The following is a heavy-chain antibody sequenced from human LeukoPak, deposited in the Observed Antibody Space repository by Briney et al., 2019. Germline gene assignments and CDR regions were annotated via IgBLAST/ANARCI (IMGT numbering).Heavy chain of an antibody. CDR1: GFTSSSYW. Sequence: GGSLRLSCAASGFTSSSYWMHWVRQVPGRGLVWVSRISGDGTARNYADSVKGRFTISRDDAKNTVDLQMNSLRAEDTAVFYCARDQRVDTAMVISYYFDYWGQGTLVTVSS. V-gene: IGHV3-74*01. D-gene: IGHD5-18*01. CDR3: ARDQRVDTAMVISYYFDY. CDR2: ISGDGTAR. J-gene: IGHJ4*02.